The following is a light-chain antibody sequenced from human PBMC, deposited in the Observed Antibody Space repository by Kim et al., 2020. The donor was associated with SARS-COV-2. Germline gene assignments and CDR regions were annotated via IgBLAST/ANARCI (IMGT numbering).Light chain of an antibody. J-gene: IGKJ3*01. CDR1: QGISKY. CDR3: QSYNSPLFT. CDR2: DAS. Sequence: ASVGDGVTINCRASQGISKYLAWYQQKPGKAPKLLIYDASTLQSGVPSRFSGSGSGTDFTLTISSLQPGDVATYYCQSYNSPLFTFGPGTKVDIK. V-gene: IGKV1-27*01.